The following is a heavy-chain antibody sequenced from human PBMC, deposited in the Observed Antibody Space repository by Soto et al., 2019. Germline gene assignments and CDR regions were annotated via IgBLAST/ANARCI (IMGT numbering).Heavy chain of an antibody. Sequence: GESLKISCKASGYSFTDDWIGWVRQMPGKGPEWMGIIYPGDSDTRYSPSFQGQVTISADKSINTAYLQWSSLKASDTAMYYCARGPRRHYFDYCGQGTLVTVSS. CDR1: GYSFTDDW. CDR3: ARGPRRHYFDY. J-gene: IGHJ4*02. V-gene: IGHV5-51*01. CDR2: IYPGDSDT.